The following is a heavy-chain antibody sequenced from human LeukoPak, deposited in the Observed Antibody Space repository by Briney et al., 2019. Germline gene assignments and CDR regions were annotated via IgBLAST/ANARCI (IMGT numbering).Heavy chain of an antibody. Sequence: GGSLRLSCAASGFALGSHWMTWFRQVPGRGPEWVANVNRDGSETYYLDSVKGRFTISKDNAKNSLYLQMNSLRAEDTALYHCARNNGMDVWGQGTTVIVSS. V-gene: IGHV3-7*03. CDR2: VNRDGSET. J-gene: IGHJ6*02. CDR1: GFALGSHW. CDR3: ARNNGMDV.